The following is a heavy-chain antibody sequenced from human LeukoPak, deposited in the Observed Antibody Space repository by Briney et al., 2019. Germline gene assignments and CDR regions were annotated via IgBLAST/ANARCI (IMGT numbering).Heavy chain of an antibody. CDR2: INTYNGNT. V-gene: IGHV1-18*01. J-gene: IGHJ4*02. Sequence: ASVKVSCKASGYTFTKFGIAWVRQAPGQGLERMGWINTYNGNTNYGQKLQGRVTMTTDTSTSTAYMELRSLRSDDTAIYYCASRPGTYPYYFDYWGQGTPVTVSS. D-gene: IGHD3-10*01. CDR1: GYTFTKFG. CDR3: ASRPGTYPYYFDY.